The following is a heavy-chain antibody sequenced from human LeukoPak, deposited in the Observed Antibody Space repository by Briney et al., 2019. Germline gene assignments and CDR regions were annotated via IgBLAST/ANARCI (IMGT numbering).Heavy chain of an antibody. V-gene: IGHV1-2*02. CDR1: GYTFTGYF. Sequence: ASVKVSCKASGYTFTGYFMHWVRPAPGQGLQWLGWINLNSGYTNYARRFQGRVTMTRDTSITTAYMDLRRLRSDDTAVYYCAAALDLDYSMISDFWGQGTLVTVSS. CDR3: AAALDLDYSMISDF. D-gene: IGHD4-11*01. CDR2: INLNSGYT. J-gene: IGHJ4*02.